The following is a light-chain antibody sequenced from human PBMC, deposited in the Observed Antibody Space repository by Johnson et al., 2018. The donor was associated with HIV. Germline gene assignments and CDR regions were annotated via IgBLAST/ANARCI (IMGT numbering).Light chain of an antibody. CDR3: GTWDNSLRPVYV. V-gene: IGLV1-51*01. CDR2: DND. CDR1: SSNIGNNY. J-gene: IGLJ1*01. Sequence: QSVLTQPPSVSAAPGQKVTISCSGNSSNIGNNYISWYQQLPGTAPQLLIYDNDKRPSVIPDRFSGSNSGTSATLDLTGLQSGDEADYYSGTWDNSLRPVYVFGTATRVSVL.